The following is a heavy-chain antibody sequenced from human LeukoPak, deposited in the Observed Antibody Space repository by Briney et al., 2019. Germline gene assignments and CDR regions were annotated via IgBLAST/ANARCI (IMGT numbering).Heavy chain of an antibody. CDR3: AKGLWFGESNLYYYYGMDV. CDR2: ISGHGDES. Sequence: PGGSLRLSCAASGFTFNTYAMTWVRQAPGKGLEWVSTISGHGDESFYADSVKGRFTISRDNSKNTVYLQVNSLRADDSAVYYCAKGLWFGESNLYYYYGMDVWGQGTTVTVSS. CDR1: GFTFNTYA. J-gene: IGHJ6*02. V-gene: IGHV3-23*01. D-gene: IGHD3-10*01.